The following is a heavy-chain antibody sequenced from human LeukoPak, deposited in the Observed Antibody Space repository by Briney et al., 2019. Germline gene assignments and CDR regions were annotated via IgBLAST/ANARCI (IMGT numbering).Heavy chain of an antibody. CDR3: ARQKGNFDY. Sequence: SETLSLTCTVSGGSISSSGYYWGWIRQPPGTGLEWIGTIYYSGTTYYNPSLKSRVTISVDTSKSQFSLNLSPVTAADTAVYYCARQKGNFDYWGQGTLVTVSS. J-gene: IGHJ4*02. CDR1: GGSISSSGYY. CDR2: IYYSGTT. V-gene: IGHV4-39*01. D-gene: IGHD3-10*01.